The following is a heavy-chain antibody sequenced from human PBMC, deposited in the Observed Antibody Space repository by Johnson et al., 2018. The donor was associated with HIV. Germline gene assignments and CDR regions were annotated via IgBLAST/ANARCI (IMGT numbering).Heavy chain of an antibody. J-gene: IGHJ3*01. CDR3: ARPYGDYVYGAFDV. Sequence: VQLVESGGGLVKPGGSLRLSCAASGFTFTNYWMSWVRQAPGKGLEWVANIKQDGSKKYYVGSVRGRFTISRDNTNSSLCMQRNSLRAEDTAVYYCARPYGDYVYGAFDVWGPGTMVTVSS. CDR2: IKQDGSKK. CDR1: GFTFTNYW. D-gene: IGHD4-17*01. V-gene: IGHV3-7*01.